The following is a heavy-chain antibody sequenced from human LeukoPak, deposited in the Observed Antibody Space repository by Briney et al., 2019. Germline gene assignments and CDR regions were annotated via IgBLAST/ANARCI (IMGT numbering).Heavy chain of an antibody. CDR2: ISSSSSYI. CDR1: GFTFSSYS. V-gene: IGHV3-21*01. J-gene: IGHJ4*02. Sequence: GGSLRLSCAASGFTFSSYSMNWVRQAPGQGLEWVSSISSSSSYIYYADSVKGRFTISRDNAKNSVYLQLNSLRSEDTAVYYCAIDMLLVQGGGVYGSQGTLVTVSA. CDR3: AIDMLLVQGGGVY. D-gene: IGHD3-16*01.